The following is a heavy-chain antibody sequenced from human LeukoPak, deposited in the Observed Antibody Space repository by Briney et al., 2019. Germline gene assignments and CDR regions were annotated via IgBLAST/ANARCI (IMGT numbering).Heavy chain of an antibody. V-gene: IGHV1-69*13. D-gene: IGHD2-21*02. CDR3: ASSCCSHLDAFDI. CDR2: IIPIFGTA. Sequence: ASVKVSCKASGGTFSSYAISWVRQAPGQGLEWMGGIIPIFGTANYAQKFQGRVTITADESTSTAYMELSSVRSEDTAVYYCASSCCSHLDAFDIWGQGTMVTVSS. J-gene: IGHJ3*02. CDR1: GGTFSSYA.